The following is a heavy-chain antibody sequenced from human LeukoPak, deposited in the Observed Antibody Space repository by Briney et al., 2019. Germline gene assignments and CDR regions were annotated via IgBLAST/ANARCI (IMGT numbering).Heavy chain of an antibody. D-gene: IGHD2-15*01. Sequence: SQTLSLTCAVSGGSISSGGYSWSWIRQPPGKGLEWIGYIYHSGSTYYNPSLKSRVTISVDRSKNQFSLKLSSVTAADTAVYYCARAPVYCSGGSCWGYYFDYWGRGTLVTVSS. CDR3: ARAPVYCSGGSCWGYYFDY. V-gene: IGHV4-30-2*01. J-gene: IGHJ4*02. CDR1: GGSISSGGYS. CDR2: IYHSGST.